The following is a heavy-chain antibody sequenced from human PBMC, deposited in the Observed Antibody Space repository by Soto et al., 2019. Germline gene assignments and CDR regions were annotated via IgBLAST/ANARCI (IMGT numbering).Heavy chain of an antibody. Sequence: VKLLDSGGGLVQPGGSLRLSCAASGFTFSTYVMAWVRQAXGRGLEWVSGISASGSNGFYTDSVKGRFIISRDNSKNTLYLQMNXLRVDXTAXXXCXXXXXDYYFDSLGQGTLVTVSS. J-gene: IGHJ4*02. CDR3: XXXXXDYYFDS. D-gene: IGHD3-10*01. CDR1: GFTFSTYV. V-gene: IGHV3-23*01. CDR2: ISASGSNG.